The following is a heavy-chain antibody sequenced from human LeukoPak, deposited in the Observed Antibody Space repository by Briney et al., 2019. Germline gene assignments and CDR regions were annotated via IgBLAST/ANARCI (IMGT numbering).Heavy chain of an antibody. CDR3: ARVRYDSSSRDAFDI. CDR1: GFTFSSYG. Sequence: GGSLRLSCAASGFTFSSYGMSWVRQAPGKGLEWVSGINWNGGSTGYADSVKGRFTISRDNAKNSLYLQMNSLRAEDTALYYCARVRYDSSSRDAFDIWGQGTMVTVSS. J-gene: IGHJ3*02. CDR2: INWNGGST. D-gene: IGHD3-22*01. V-gene: IGHV3-20*04.